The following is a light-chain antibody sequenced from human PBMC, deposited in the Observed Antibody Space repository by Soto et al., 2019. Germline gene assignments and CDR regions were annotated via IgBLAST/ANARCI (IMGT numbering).Light chain of an antibody. CDR2: AAS. CDR3: QQSYSTPRT. J-gene: IGKJ1*01. Sequence: DIQMTQSPSSPSASVGDRVTITCRASQTISSFLYWYQQKPGKAPKLLIYAASNLRSGVPSRFSGSGSGTEFTLNISSLQPEDFATYHCQQSYSTPRTFGQGTKVEIK. V-gene: IGKV1-39*01. CDR1: QTISSF.